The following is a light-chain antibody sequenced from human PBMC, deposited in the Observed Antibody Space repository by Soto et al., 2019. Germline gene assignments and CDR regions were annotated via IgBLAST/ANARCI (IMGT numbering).Light chain of an antibody. Sequence: QSVLTQPPSVSGAPGQRVTISCTGSSSNIGAGYDVHWYQQLPGTAPKVLIYDNNNQPSGVPDRFSGSKSGTSASLAITGLQAEDAADYYCHSYDVSLSGPVFGGGTKLTVL. CDR2: DNN. J-gene: IGLJ2*01. CDR3: HSYDVSLSGPV. V-gene: IGLV1-40*01. CDR1: SSNIGAGYD.